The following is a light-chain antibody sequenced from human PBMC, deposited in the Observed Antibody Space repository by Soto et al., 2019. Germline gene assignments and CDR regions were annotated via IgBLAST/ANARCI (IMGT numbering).Light chain of an antibody. V-gene: IGKV1-39*01. CDR3: QQGYSRPRA. CDR1: QSISSD. J-gene: IGKJ1*01. CDR2: TAS. Sequence: DIQMTQSPSSLSASVGDSVTITCRASQSISSDLNWYQQKPGKAPNXLIYTASNLESGVPSRFSAIGSGTDLTITIPSLQPEDGETYVGQQGYSRPRAFGQGTKVDIK.